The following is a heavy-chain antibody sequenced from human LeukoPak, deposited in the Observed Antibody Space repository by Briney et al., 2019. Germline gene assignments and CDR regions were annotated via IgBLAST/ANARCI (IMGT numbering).Heavy chain of an antibody. J-gene: IGHJ4*02. CDR3: AKEGLAAAAPPEVDY. V-gene: IGHV3-30*04. D-gene: IGHD6-13*01. CDR2: ISYDGSNK. CDR1: GFTFSSYA. Sequence: GGSLRLSCAASGFTFSSYAMHWVRQAPGKGLEWVAVISYDGSNKYYADSVKGRFTISRDNSKNTLYLQMNSLRAEDTAVYYCAKEGLAAAAPPEVDYWGQGTLVTVSS.